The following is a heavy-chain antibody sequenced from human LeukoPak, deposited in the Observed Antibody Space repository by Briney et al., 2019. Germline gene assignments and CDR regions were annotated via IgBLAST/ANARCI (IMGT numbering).Heavy chain of an antibody. J-gene: IGHJ6*02. V-gene: IGHV3-30*18. D-gene: IGHD2-2*01. CDR3: AKEGANIVVVPAAIQPSLKGSYYYYGMDV. CDR2: ISYDGSNK. CDR1: GFTFSSYG. Sequence: PARSLRLSCAASGFTFSSYGMHWVRQAPGKGLEWVAVISYDGSNKYYADSVKGRFTISRDNSKNTLYLQMNSLRAEDTAVYYCAKEGANIVVVPAAIQPSLKGSYYYYGMDVWGQGTTVTVSS.